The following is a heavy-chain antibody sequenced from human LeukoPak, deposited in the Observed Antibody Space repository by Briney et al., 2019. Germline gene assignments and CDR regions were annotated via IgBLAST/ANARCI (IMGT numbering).Heavy chain of an antibody. J-gene: IGHJ3*02. D-gene: IGHD5-18*01. Sequence: GGSLRLSCAASGFTFSSYGMHWVRQAPGKGLEWVAVIWYDGSNKYYADSVKGRFTISRDNSKNTLYLQMNSLRAEDTAVYYCAIQDTAMVDDAFDIWGQGTMVTVSS. CDR2: IWYDGSNK. CDR1: GFTFSSYG. V-gene: IGHV3-30*02. CDR3: AIQDTAMVDDAFDI.